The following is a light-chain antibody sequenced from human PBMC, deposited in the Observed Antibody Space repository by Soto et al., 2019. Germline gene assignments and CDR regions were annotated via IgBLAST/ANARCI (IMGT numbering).Light chain of an antibody. CDR2: EVS. Sequence: QSALTQPASVSGSPGQSITISCTGSISDIGVYNYVSWYQQHPGKAPKLMIYEVSYRPSGVSNRFSGSKSGNTASLTISGLQAEDEGDYYCSSYSASNTLAVFGGGTQLTVL. J-gene: IGLJ2*01. V-gene: IGLV2-14*01. CDR1: ISDIGVYNY. CDR3: SSYSASNTLAV.